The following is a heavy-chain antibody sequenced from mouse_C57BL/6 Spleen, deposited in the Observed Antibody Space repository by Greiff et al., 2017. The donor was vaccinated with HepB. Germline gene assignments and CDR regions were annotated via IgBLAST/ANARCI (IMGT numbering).Heavy chain of an antibody. J-gene: IGHJ2*01. V-gene: IGHV1-4*01. Sequence: QVQLQQSGAELVRPGASVKMSCKASGYTFTSYTMHWVKQRPGQGLEWIGYINPSSGYTKYNQKFKDKATLTADKSSSTAYMPLSSLTSEDSADYYCARDDGYNSDFDYWGQGTTLTVSS. CDR3: ARDDGYNSDFDY. D-gene: IGHD2-3*01. CDR1: GYTFTSYT. CDR2: INPSSGYT.